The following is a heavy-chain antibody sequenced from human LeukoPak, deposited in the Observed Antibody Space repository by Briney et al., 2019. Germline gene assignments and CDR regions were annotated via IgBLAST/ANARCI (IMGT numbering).Heavy chain of an antibody. D-gene: IGHD4-23*01. V-gene: IGHV3-30*02. Sequence: PGGSLRLSCAASGFSFSSYGMHWVRQAPGKGLEWVAYIQYDGSNEQYADSVKGRFSISRDSSKNILNLQMNSLRAEDTAVYYCARWTTVVTADWFDPWGQGTLVTVSS. CDR1: GFSFSSYG. CDR3: ARWTTVVTADWFDP. CDR2: IQYDGSNE. J-gene: IGHJ5*02.